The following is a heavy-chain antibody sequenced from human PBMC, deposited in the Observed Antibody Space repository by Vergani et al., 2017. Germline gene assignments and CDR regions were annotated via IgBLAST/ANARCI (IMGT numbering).Heavy chain of an antibody. CDR2: INPSGGST. Sequence: QVQLVQSGAEVKKPGASVKVSCKASGYTFTSYGISWVRQAPGQGLEWMGIINPSGGSTSYAQKFQGRVTMTRDTSTSTVYMELSSLRSEDTAVYYCARDYGENYYYGMDVWGQGTTVTVSS. CDR1: GYTFTSYG. V-gene: IGHV1-46*01. J-gene: IGHJ6*02. D-gene: IGHD4-17*01. CDR3: ARDYGENYYYGMDV.